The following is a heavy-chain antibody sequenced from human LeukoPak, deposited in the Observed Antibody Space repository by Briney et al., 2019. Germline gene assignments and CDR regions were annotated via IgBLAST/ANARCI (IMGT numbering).Heavy chain of an antibody. CDR3: ARGYCTNGVCFDS. V-gene: IGHV3-53*01. J-gene: IGHJ4*02. CDR1: GFTVSSNY. CDR2: IYSAGST. D-gene: IGHD2-8*01. Sequence: PGGSLRLSCAASGFTVSSNYMTWVRQAPGRGLQWVSLIYSAGSTYYADSVKGRFTISRDNSKNTLFLQINSLRAEDTPVYYCARGYCTNGVCFDSCGQGTLVTVSS.